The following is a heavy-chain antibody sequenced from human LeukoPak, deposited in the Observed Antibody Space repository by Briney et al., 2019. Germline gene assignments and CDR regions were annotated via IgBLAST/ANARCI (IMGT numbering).Heavy chain of an antibody. V-gene: IGHV3-23*01. D-gene: IGHD1-7*01. J-gene: IGHJ4*02. CDR2: ISGSGSLT. CDR3: AKAGGTGTPLADYYFDY. CDR1: GFTFSNYA. Sequence: PGGSLRLSCAASGFTFSNYAMNWVRQAPGKGLEWVSGISGSGSLTYYADSVKGRFTISRDNSKTTLYLQMNSLRVDDTAVYYCAKAGGTGTPLADYYFDYWGQGSLVTVSS.